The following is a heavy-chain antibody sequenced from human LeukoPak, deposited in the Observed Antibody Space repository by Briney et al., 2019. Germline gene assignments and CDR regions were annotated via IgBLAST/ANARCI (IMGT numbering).Heavy chain of an antibody. J-gene: IGHJ4*02. CDR3: AKDQEGSYDDRGGGGIDY. D-gene: IGHD1-26*01. CDR2: ISYDGSNK. V-gene: IGHV3-30*18. Sequence: GGSLRLSCAASGFTFSSYGMHWVRQAPGKGLEWVAVISYDGSNKYYADSVKGRFTISRDNSKNTLYLQMNSLRAEDTAVYYCAKDQEGSYDDRGGGGIDYWGQGTLVTVSS. CDR1: GFTFSSYG.